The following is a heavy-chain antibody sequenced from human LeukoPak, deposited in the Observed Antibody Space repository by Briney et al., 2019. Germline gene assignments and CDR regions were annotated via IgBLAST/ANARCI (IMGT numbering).Heavy chain of an antibody. CDR1: GFTFSSYG. CDR3: TRDQEGSDY. J-gene: IGHJ4*02. CDR2: IWYDGSKM. Sequence: GGSLRLSCVVSGFTFSSYGMHWLRQAPGKGLEWVAVIWYDGSKMFYGDSVKGRFSVSRDDSKNTLYLQMSSLRAEDTAVYYCTRDQEGSDYWGQGTLVTVSS. V-gene: IGHV3-33*01.